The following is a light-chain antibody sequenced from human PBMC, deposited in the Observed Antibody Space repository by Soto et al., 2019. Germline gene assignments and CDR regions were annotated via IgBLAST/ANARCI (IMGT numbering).Light chain of an antibody. Sequence: EVVMTQSPATLSVSPGERATLSCTASQSVGSNLAWYQQKPGQAPSLLIYGASTRATGIPARFSGSGSGTEFTLTISSLQSEDFAVYYCQQYNDWRTFGQGTKVEIK. V-gene: IGKV3-15*01. CDR1: QSVGSN. J-gene: IGKJ1*01. CDR2: GAS. CDR3: QQYNDWRT.